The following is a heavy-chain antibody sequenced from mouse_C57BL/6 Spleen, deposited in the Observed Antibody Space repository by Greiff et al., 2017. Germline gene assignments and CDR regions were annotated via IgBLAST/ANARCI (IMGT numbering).Heavy chain of an antibody. CDR3: ARLGNYVFDY. CDR1: GFTFSDYG. Sequence: EVQLVESGGGLVKPGGSLKISCAASGFTFSDYGMHWVRQAPEKGLVWVAYISSGSSTIYYADTVKGRFTISRDNAKNTLFLRMTSLRSEDTAMYYCARLGNYVFDYWGQGTTLTVSS. J-gene: IGHJ2*01. V-gene: IGHV5-17*01. CDR2: ISSGSSTI. D-gene: IGHD2-1*01.